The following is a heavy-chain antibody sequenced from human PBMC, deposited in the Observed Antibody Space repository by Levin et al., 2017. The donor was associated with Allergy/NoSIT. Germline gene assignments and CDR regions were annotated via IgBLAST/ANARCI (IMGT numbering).Heavy chain of an antibody. CDR1: GGSISSYY. Sequence: PSETLSLTCTVSGGSISSYYWSWIRQPPGKGLEWIGYIYYSGSTNYNPSLKSRVTISVDTSKNQFSLKLSSVTAADTAVYYCARLKIRVVPAAQGAFDIWGQGTMVTVSS. J-gene: IGHJ3*02. CDR2: IYYSGST. V-gene: IGHV4-59*01. CDR3: ARLKIRVVPAAQGAFDI. D-gene: IGHD2-2*01.